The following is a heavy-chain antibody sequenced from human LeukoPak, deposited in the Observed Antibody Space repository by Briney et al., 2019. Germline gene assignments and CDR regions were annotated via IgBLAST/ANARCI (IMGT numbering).Heavy chain of an antibody. V-gene: IGHV3-30*04. CDR3: ARDRSLYALPTSFDY. Sequence: PGGCLRLSCAASGFTFTTYAVHWVRQARGKGRELVAVISYDGFNTHYADSVKGRFTISRDNSKYTVYLQMNSLRAEDTAVYYCARDRSLYALPTSFDYWGQGTLVTVSS. CDR2: ISYDGFNT. D-gene: IGHD5/OR15-5a*01. CDR1: GFTFTTYA. J-gene: IGHJ4*02.